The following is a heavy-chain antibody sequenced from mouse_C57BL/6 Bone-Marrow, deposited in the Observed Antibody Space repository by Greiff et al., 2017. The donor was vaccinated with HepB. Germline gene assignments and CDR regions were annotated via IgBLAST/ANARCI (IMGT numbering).Heavy chain of an antibody. V-gene: IGHV3-6*01. CDR2: ISYDGSN. CDR3: ARRIYYGNYEDY. J-gene: IGHJ2*01. D-gene: IGHD2-1*01. CDR1: GYSITSGYY. Sequence: EVQLVESGPGLVKPSQSLSLTCSVTGYSITSGYYWNWIRQFPGNKLEWMGYISYDGSNNYNPSLKNRISITRDTSKNQFFLKLNSVTTEDTATYYCARRIYYGNYEDYWGQGTTLTVSS.